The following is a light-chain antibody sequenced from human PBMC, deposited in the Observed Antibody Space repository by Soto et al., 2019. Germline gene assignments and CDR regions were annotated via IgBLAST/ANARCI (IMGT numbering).Light chain of an antibody. V-gene: IGLV2-8*01. CDR3: SSYAGSNSYV. J-gene: IGLJ1*01. CDR2: EVI. CDR1: SSDVGGYNY. Sequence: QSVLTQPPSASGSPGQSVTISCTGTSSDVGGYNYVSWYQQHPGKAPKLMIYEVIKRPSGVPDRFSGSKSGNTASLTVSGLQAEDEADYYCSSYAGSNSYVFGTGTRSPS.